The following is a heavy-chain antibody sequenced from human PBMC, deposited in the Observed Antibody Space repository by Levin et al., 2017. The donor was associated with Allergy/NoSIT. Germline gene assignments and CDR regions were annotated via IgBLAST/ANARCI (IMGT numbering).Heavy chain of an antibody. CDR2: IIPIFATT. J-gene: IGHJ6*03. CDR1: GGTFSSYA. Sequence: SVKVSCKASGGTFSSYAISWVRQAPGQGLEWMGGIIPIFATTNYAQKFQGRVTITADKSTTTAYMELSSLRSEDTAVYYCATTTTGTTPFYHYYMDVWGKGTTVTVSS. V-gene: IGHV1-69*06. CDR3: ATTTTGTTPFYHYYMDV. D-gene: IGHD1-1*01.